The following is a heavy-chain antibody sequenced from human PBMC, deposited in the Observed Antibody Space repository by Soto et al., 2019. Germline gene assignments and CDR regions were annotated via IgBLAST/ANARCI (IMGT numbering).Heavy chain of an antibody. Sequence: QLLESAGGYVQPGGSLRLSCVASGFTFSNFAMAWVRQAPGEGLEWVSAISGSGDDTFYADSIKGRFTISRDNSKDTLYLQINSLRAEDTAVYYCANPIPKTGTTFGFWGQGTLVTVSS. D-gene: IGHD1-1*01. CDR2: ISGSGDDT. CDR3: ANPIPKTGTTFGF. J-gene: IGHJ4*02. V-gene: IGHV3-23*01. CDR1: GFTFSNFA.